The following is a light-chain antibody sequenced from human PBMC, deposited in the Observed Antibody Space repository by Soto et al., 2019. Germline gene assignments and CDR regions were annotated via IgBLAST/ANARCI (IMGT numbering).Light chain of an antibody. V-gene: IGLV2-14*01. CDR3: SSYTRSSTVL. CDR1: SSDVGTYNS. CDR2: DVD. Sequence: QSALTQPASVSGSPGQSITISCTGTSSDVGTYNSVSWDQQHPGKAPKLMIYDVDIRPSGVSNRFSGSKSGNTASLTISGLQAEDEADYYCSSYTRSSTVLFGGGTKVTVL. J-gene: IGLJ2*01.